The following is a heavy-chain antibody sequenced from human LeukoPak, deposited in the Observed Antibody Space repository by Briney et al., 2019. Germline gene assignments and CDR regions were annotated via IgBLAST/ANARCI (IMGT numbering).Heavy chain of an antibody. CDR3: ARPLGPTVTTPEPY. J-gene: IGHJ4*02. Sequence: GGSLRLSCAASGFTFSSHSMNWVRQAPGKGLEWVSYISSSSTTIYYADSVEGRFTISRDNAKNSLYLQMDSLRAEDTAVYYCARPLGPTVTTPEPYWGQGTLVTVSS. CDR1: GFTFSSHS. V-gene: IGHV3-48*04. CDR2: ISSSSTTI. D-gene: IGHD4-17*01.